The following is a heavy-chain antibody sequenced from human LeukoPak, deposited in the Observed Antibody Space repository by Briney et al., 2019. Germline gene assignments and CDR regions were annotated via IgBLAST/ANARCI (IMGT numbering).Heavy chain of an antibody. Sequence: SETLSLTCTVSGGSIGSNYWTWIRQPPGKGLEYVGYIYYTGATNYNPSLKSRVTISVDTSKNQFSLKMTSVTAADTAVYFCAKYGNSGWVIDNWGQGTLVTVSS. CDR2: IYYTGAT. CDR1: GGSIGSNY. V-gene: IGHV4-59*08. D-gene: IGHD6-19*01. CDR3: AKYGNSGWVIDN. J-gene: IGHJ4*02.